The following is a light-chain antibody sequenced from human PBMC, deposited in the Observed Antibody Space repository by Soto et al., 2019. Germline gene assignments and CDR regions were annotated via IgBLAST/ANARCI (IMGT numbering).Light chain of an antibody. J-gene: IGKJ4*01. CDR3: QQSYSTFPLT. Sequence: DIQMTQSPSSLSASVGDRVTITCRASQSISSYLNWYQQKPGKAPKLLIYAASSLQSGVPSRFSGSGSGTDFTLTISSLQPEDFATYYCQQSYSTFPLTFGGGTKVEI. CDR2: AAS. CDR1: QSISSY. V-gene: IGKV1-39*01.